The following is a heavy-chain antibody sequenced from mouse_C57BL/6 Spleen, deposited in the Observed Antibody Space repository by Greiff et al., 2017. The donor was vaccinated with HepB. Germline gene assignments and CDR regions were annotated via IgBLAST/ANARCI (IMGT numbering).Heavy chain of an antibody. J-gene: IGHJ4*01. CDR1: GYAFSSSW. D-gene: IGHD3-1*01. CDR3: ARRAYYAMDY. Sequence: QVQLQQSGPELVKPGASVKISCTASGYAFSSSWMNWVEQRPGKGLEWIGRIYPGDGDTNYNGKFKGKTTLTADKSSSTAYMQLSSLTSEDSAVYFCARRAYYAMDYWGQGTSVTVSS. CDR2: IYPGDGDT. V-gene: IGHV1-82*01.